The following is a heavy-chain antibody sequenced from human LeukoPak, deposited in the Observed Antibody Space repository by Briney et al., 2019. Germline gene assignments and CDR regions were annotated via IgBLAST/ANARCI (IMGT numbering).Heavy chain of an antibody. V-gene: IGHV1-8*01. CDR1: GYTFTSCD. Sequence: ASVKVSCKASGYTFTSCDINWVRQATGQGLEWMGWMNPNSGNTGYAQKFQGRVTMTRNTSISTAYMELSSLRSEDTAVYYCARGRITIFGRATGYYYGMDVWGQGTTVTVSS. D-gene: IGHD3-3*01. J-gene: IGHJ6*02. CDR3: ARGRITIFGRATGYYYGMDV. CDR2: MNPNSGNT.